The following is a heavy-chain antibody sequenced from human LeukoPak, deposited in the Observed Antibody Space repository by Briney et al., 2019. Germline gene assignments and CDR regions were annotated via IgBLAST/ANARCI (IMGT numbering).Heavy chain of an antibody. CDR2: ISYDGSNK. D-gene: IGHD2-8*01. J-gene: IGHJ6*02. CDR3: ARDGEYCTNGVCYSRAVYYGMDV. Sequence: GGSLRLSCAASGFTFSSYAMPWVRQAPGKGLEWVAVISYDGSNKYYADSVKGRFTISRDNSKNTLYLQMNSLRAGDTAVYYCARDGEYCTNGVCYSRAVYYGMDVWGQGTTVTVSS. V-gene: IGHV3-30-3*01. CDR1: GFTFSSYA.